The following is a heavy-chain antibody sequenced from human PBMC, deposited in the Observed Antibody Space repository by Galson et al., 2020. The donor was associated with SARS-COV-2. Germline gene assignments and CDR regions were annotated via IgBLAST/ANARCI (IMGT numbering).Heavy chain of an antibody. J-gene: IGHJ6*03. CDR1: GGTFSSYA. CDR2: IIPILGIA. V-gene: IGHV1-69*10. Sequence: SVKVSCKASGGTFSSYAISWVRQAPGQGLEWMGGIIPILGIANYAQKFQGRVTITADKSTSTAYMELSSLRSEDTAVYYCARAVLLWFGELFNYYYYMDVWGKGTTVTVSS. D-gene: IGHD3-10*01. CDR3: ARAVLLWFGELFNYYYYMDV.